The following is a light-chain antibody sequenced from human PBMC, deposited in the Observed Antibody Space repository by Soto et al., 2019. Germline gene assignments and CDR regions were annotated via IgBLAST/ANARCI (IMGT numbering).Light chain of an antibody. J-gene: IGKJ3*01. Sequence: EIVLTQSPGTLSLSPGERATLSCRASQSVSSSYLAWYQQKPGQAPRLLIHGASSRATGIPDRFSGSGSVTDFTLTISRLEPEDFAVYYCQQYGSSPRFTFGPGTKVDIK. CDR2: GAS. CDR1: QSVSSSY. V-gene: IGKV3-20*01. CDR3: QQYGSSPRFT.